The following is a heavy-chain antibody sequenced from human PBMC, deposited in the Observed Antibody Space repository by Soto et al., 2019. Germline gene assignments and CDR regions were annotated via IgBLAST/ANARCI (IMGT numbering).Heavy chain of an antibody. V-gene: IGHV4-59*12. CDR2: IYYGVTT. Sequence: QVQLQESGPGLVRPSETLSLTCTLSGGSFSPNYWSWLRQPPGQGLEWVGYIYYGVTTSYNPSLPSRVTRSLDTSRRQFSLRLRSVSAADPALYYCAILGHYYQSLLPWGPGTLVTVSS. J-gene: IGHJ5*02. CDR3: AILGHYYQSLLP. D-gene: IGHD3-10*01. CDR1: GGSFSPNY.